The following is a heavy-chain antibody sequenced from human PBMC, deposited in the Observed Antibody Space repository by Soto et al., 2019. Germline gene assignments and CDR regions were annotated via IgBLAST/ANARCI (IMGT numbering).Heavy chain of an antibody. CDR2: IYYSGST. D-gene: IGHD4-17*01. CDR3: ARTIGTVTADFDY. V-gene: IGHV4-39*01. Sequence: PSETLSLTCTVSGGSISSSSYYWGWIRQPPGKGLEWIGSIYYSGSTYYNPSLKSRVTISVDTSKNQFSLKLSSVAAADTAVYYCARTIGTVTADFDYWGQGTLVTVSS. J-gene: IGHJ4*02. CDR1: GGSISSSSYY.